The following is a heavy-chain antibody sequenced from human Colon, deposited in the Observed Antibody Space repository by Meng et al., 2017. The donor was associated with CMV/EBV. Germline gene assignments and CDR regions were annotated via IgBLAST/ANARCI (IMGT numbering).Heavy chain of an antibody. J-gene: IGHJ4*02. D-gene: IGHD3-10*01. V-gene: IGHV4-31*03. CDR1: GGSLSGGDFY. CDR2: IYYSGTT. Sequence: CPVFGGSLSGGDFYWNWIRQHPGKGLEWIGYIYYSGTTYYNPSLKSRAVISLDKAKNLFSLKLTSVTAADTAVYFCARDSGYDAPFDNWGQGTLVTVSS. CDR3: ARDSGYDAPFDN.